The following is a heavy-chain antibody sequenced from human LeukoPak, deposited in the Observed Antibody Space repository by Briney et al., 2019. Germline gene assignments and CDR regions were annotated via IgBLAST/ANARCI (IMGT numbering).Heavy chain of an antibody. V-gene: IGHV4-59*01. CDR2: IYDSGST. CDR1: GGSINSYY. Sequence: SETLSLTCTASGGSINSYYWSWIRQLPGKGLQSIGYIYDSGSTRYNPSLKSRVTMSVDTSNNQFSMNLTSVTAADTAVYYCARVQVRELFPDFWGQGTLVTVSS. J-gene: IGHJ4*02. CDR3: ARVQVRELFPDF. D-gene: IGHD3-10*01.